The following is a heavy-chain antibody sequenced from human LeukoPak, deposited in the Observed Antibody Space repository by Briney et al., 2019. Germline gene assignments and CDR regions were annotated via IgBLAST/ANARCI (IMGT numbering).Heavy chain of an antibody. J-gene: IGHJ4*02. CDR2: IYYRGST. CDR1: GDSIRSSSYY. D-gene: IGHD2-21*01. CDR3: ATGIVAIKSRFFDC. Sequence: KPSETLSLTCAVSGDSIRSSSYYWGWIRQPPGKGLEWIGSIYYRGSTYYNPSLKSRVTISVDTSKSQFSLELTSVTVADTAVYFCATGIVAIKSRFFDCWGQGSLITVSS. V-gene: IGHV4-39*01.